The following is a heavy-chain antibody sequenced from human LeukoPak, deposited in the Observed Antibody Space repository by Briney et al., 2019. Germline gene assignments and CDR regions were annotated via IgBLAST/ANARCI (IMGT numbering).Heavy chain of an antibody. D-gene: IGHD5-24*01. V-gene: IGHV3-48*04. CDR1: GFTFSSYS. J-gene: IGHJ4*02. CDR2: ISSSSSTI. Sequence: TGGSLRLSCAASGFTFSSYSMNWVRQAPGKGLEWVSYISSSSSTIYYADSVKGRFTISRDNAKNSLYLQMNSLRAEDTAVYYCARRDGYNYDYWGQGTLVTVSS. CDR3: ARRDGYNYDY.